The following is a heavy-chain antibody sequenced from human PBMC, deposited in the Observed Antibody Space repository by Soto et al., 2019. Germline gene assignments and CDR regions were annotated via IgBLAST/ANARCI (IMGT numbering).Heavy chain of an antibody. J-gene: IGHJ6*02. D-gene: IGHD2-15*01. CDR1: GFTFSSYA. CDR2: ISGRGGST. V-gene: IGHV3-23*01. Sequence: GGSLRLSCAASGFTFSSYAMSWVRQAPGKGLEWVSAISGRGGSTYYADSVKGRFTISRDNSKNTLYLQMNSLRAEDTAVYYCAKSHCSGGSCYYGMDVWGQGTTVTVSS. CDR3: AKSHCSGGSCYYGMDV.